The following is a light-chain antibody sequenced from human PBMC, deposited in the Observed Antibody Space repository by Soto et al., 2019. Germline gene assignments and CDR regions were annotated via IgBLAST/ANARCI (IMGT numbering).Light chain of an antibody. Sequence: QSVLTQPPSVSGAPGQRVTISCSGGSSNIGAGYDVQWYQQLPGTAPKLLIYGDSKGPSGVPDRFSASKSGTSASLAITGLQAEDEADYYCQSYDSSLSGSVFGGGTKLTVL. CDR1: SSNIGAGYD. J-gene: IGLJ2*01. CDR2: GDS. CDR3: QSYDSSLSGSV. V-gene: IGLV1-40*01.